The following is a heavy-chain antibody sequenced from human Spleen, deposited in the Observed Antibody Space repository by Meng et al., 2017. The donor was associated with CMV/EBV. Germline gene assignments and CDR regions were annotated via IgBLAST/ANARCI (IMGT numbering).Heavy chain of an antibody. D-gene: IGHD3-3*01. Sequence: GESLKISCAASGFTVSSNYMSWVRQAPGKGLEWVSSISSSSSYIYYADSVKGRFTISRDNAKNSLYLQMNSLRAEDTAVYYCARVSQRMGVADYWGQGTLVTVSS. CDR3: ARVSQRMGVADY. J-gene: IGHJ4*02. CDR2: ISSSSSYI. V-gene: IGHV3-21*01. CDR1: GFTVSSNY.